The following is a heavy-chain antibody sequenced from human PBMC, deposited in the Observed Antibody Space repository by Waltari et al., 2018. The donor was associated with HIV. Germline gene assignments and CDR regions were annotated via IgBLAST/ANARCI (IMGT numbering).Heavy chain of an antibody. D-gene: IGHD1-7*01. CDR1: GGSISNYY. J-gene: IGHJ4*02. Sequence: QVQLQESGPGLVKPSETLSLTCTVSGGSISNYYWSWIRQPPGKGLEWIGYICYSGTTKYNPPLKSRVTISIDTSKNQFSLNLTSVTAADTALYYCARGGVNWNYDYWGQGTLVTVSS. CDR3: ARGGVNWNYDY. V-gene: IGHV4-59*01. CDR2: ICYSGTT.